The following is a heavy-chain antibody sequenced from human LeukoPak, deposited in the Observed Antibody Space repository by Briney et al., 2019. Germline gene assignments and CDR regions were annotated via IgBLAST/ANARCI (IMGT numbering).Heavy chain of an antibody. CDR1: GFTVSSNY. J-gene: IGHJ4*02. Sequence: QPGGSLRLSCAASGFTVSSNYMSWVRQAPRNWLEWDSVIYSVGSTYYTESVKGRFTISTDNSKSTLYLQMNSLRAEDTAVYYCAKDRYSGLNTIDYWGQGTLVTVSS. CDR2: IYSVGST. V-gene: IGHV3-66*01. CDR3: AKDRYSGLNTIDY. D-gene: IGHD5-12*01.